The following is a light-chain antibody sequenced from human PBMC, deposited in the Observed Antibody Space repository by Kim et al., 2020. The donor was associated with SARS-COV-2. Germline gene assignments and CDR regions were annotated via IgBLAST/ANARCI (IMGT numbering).Light chain of an antibody. J-gene: IGKJ1*01. Sequence: SPWKRAPPPGRASQGISRGYLDWYQQKPGQSPRLLIYDAARRATGIPDRFSGSGSGTDFTLTISRLEPEDFAVYYCQQYDSSPRTFGQGTKVDIK. CDR1: QGISRGY. V-gene: IGKV3-20*01. CDR2: DAA. CDR3: QQYDSSPRT.